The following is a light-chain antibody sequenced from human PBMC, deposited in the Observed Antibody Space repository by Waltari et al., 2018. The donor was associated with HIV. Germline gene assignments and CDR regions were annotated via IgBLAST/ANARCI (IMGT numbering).Light chain of an antibody. V-gene: IGLV1-51*01. CDR1: SSTIGKNS. CDR2: DNN. J-gene: IGLJ1*01. Sequence: QSVLTQPPSVSAAPGQKVTISCSGSSSTIGKNSVSWYQHLPGTAPKLLIYDNNKRPSGIPDRFSGSKSGTSATLGITGLQTGDEADYYCGTWDSSLSGGVFGTGTKVTVL. CDR3: GTWDSSLSGGV.